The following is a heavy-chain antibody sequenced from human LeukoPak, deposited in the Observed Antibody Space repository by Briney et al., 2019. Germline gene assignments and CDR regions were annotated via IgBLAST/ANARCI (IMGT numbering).Heavy chain of an antibody. V-gene: IGHV3-23*01. CDR2: ISGSGGST. Sequence: PGGTLRLSCAASGFTFSSYAMSWVRQAPGKGLEWVSAISGSGGSTYYADSVKGRFTISRDNSKNTLYLQMNSLRAEDTAVYYCAKVYDYGDYENFYFDYWGQGTLVTVSS. CDR1: GFTFSSYA. J-gene: IGHJ4*02. CDR3: AKVYDYGDYENFYFDY. D-gene: IGHD4-17*01.